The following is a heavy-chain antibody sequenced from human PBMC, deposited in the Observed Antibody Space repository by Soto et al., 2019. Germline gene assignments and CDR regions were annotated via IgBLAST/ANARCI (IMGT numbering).Heavy chain of an antibody. CDR2: IYYSGST. CDR3: ARETDYDILTGYPYFDD. D-gene: IGHD3-9*01. CDR1: GGSISSYY. Sequence: PSETLSLTCTVSGGSISSYYWSWIRQPPGKGLEWIGYIYYSGSTNYNPSLKSRVTISVDTSKNQFSLKLSSVTAADTAVYYCARETDYDILTGYPYFDDWGQGTLVTVSS. J-gene: IGHJ4*02. V-gene: IGHV4-59*01.